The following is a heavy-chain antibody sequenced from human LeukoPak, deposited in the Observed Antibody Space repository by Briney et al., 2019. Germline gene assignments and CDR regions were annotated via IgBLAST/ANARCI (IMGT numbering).Heavy chain of an antibody. CDR2: ISESGDDT. CDR3: AKEGTDCSSTSCYPVFFDY. D-gene: IGHD2-2*01. CDR1: GFTFTNFA. J-gene: IGHJ4*02. Sequence: GSLRLSCAASGFTFTNFAMNWVRQAPGKGLEWVSSISESGDDTAYADSVKGRFTISRDNSRNTLYLQMISLRAEDTAVYYCAKEGTDCSSTSCYPVFFDYWGQGTLVTVSS. V-gene: IGHV3-23*01.